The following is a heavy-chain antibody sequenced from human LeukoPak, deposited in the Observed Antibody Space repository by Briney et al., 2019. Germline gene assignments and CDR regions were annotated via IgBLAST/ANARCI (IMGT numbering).Heavy chain of an antibody. CDR1: GGSFSGYY. J-gene: IGHJ4*02. CDR3: ARVPFWSGYYLDY. V-gene: IGHV4-34*01. CDR2: INHSGST. D-gene: IGHD3-3*01. Sequence: PSETLSLTCAVYGGSFSGYYWSWIRQPPGKGLEWIGEINHSGSTNYNPSLKSRVTISVDTSKNQFSLKLSSVTAADTAVYYCARVPFWSGYYLDYWGQGTLVTVSS.